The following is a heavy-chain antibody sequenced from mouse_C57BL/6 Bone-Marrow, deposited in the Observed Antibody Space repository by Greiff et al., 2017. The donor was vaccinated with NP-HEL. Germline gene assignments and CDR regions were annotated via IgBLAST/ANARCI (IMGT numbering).Heavy chain of an antibody. D-gene: IGHD1-1*01. CDR2: FYPGSGSI. Sequence: VKLKESGAELVKPGASVKLSCKASGYTFTEYTIHWVKQRSGQGLEWIGWFYPGSGSIKYNEKFKDKATLTADKSSSTVYMELSRLTSEDSAVYFCARHYYYGSSWSDWYFDVWGTGTTVTVSS. V-gene: IGHV1-62-2*01. CDR1: GYTFTEYT. J-gene: IGHJ1*03. CDR3: ARHYYYGSSWSDWYFDV.